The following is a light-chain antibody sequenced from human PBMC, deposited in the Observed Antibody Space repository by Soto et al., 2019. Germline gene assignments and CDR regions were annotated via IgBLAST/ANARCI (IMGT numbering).Light chain of an antibody. Sequence: DVVMTQSPLSLPVTLGQPASISCRSSQSLVYSDGNTFWSWCHQRPGQSPRRLIYKVSNRDAGIPDRFSGSGSGTDFTLKISRVEAEDVGVYYCMQGTHWPPIFGPGTKVDIK. J-gene: IGKJ3*01. CDR2: KVS. CDR3: MQGTHWPPI. CDR1: QSLVYSDGNTF. V-gene: IGKV2-30*01.